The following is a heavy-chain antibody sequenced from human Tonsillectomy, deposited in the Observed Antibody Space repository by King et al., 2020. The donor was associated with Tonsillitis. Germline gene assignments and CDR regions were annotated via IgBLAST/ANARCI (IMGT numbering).Heavy chain of an antibody. D-gene: IGHD2-8*02. V-gene: IGHV3-30*18. CDR3: AKGFTGGGIDDTFDI. Sequence: VQLVESGGGVVQPGRSLRLSCASSGFTFSNYGMHWVRQAPGKGLEWVALISYDGSNKYYADSVKGRFTITRDNSKNTLYLQMNSLRAEDTAVYYCAKGFTGGGIDDTFDIWGQGTMVTVSS. CDR2: ISYDGSNK. CDR1: GFTFSNYG. J-gene: IGHJ3*02.